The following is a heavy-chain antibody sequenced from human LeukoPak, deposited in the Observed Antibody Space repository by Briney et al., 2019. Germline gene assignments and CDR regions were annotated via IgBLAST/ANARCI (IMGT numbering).Heavy chain of an antibody. D-gene: IGHD6-13*01. CDR2: ISAYNGNT. V-gene: IGHV1-18*01. Sequence: ASVKVSCKASGYTFTSYGISWVRQAPGQGLEWMGWISAYNGNTNYAQKLQGRVTMTTDTSTSTAYMELRSLRSDDTAVYYCARPRTNIAAAGSTGYYFDYWGQGTLVTVSS. J-gene: IGHJ4*02. CDR1: GYTFTSYG. CDR3: ARPRTNIAAAGSTGYYFDY.